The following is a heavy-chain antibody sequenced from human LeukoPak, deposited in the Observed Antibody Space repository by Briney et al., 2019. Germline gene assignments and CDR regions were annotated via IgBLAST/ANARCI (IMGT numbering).Heavy chain of an antibody. CDR1: GGSISSSNYY. J-gene: IGHJ3*01. D-gene: IGHD3-9*01. CDR2: IYYSGIT. V-gene: IGHV4-39*07. CDR3: ARETFDVAPGAFDV. Sequence: SETLSLTCTVSGGSISSSNYYWGWIRQPPGKGLEWIGSIYYSGITYYNPSHKSRVTISVDTSKNQFSLKLSSVTAADTAVYYCARETFDVAPGAFDVWGQGTMVTVSS.